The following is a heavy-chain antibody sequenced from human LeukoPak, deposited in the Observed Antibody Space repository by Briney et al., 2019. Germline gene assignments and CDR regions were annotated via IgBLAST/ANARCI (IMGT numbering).Heavy chain of an antibody. CDR1: GFTFSSYR. D-gene: IGHD3-22*01. CDR3: AKGQDSSGYRSLDY. J-gene: IGHJ4*02. Sequence: GGSLRLSCAASGFTFSSYRMHWVRQAPGKGLVWVPRINSDGSSTSYADSVKGRFTISRDNSKNSLFLQMNSLRTEDTALYYCAKGQDSSGYRSLDYWGQGTLLTVSS. CDR2: INSDGSST. V-gene: IGHV3-74*01.